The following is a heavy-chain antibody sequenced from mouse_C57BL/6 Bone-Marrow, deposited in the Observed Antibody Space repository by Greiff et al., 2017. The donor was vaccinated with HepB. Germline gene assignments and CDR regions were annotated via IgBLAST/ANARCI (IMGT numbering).Heavy chain of an antibody. D-gene: IGHD3-1*01. CDR1: EYEFPSHD. CDR2: INSDGGST. V-gene: IGHV5-2*01. CDR3: ARHGNRDYDGMDY. Sequence: EVKVVESGGGLVQPGESLKLSCESNEYEFPSHDMSWVRKTPEKRLELVAAINSDGGSTYYPDTMERRYIISRDNTKKTLYMQMSSLRSEDTALYDCARHGNRDYDGMDYWGQGTSVTVSS. J-gene: IGHJ4*01.